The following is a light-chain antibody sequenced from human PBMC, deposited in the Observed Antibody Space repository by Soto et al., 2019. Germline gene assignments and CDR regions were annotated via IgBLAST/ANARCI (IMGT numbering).Light chain of an antibody. Sequence: DIQMTQSPSSVSASVGDRVTISCRASEDINSRLAWYQQKPGNAPKLLIYAAFILQSGVPSRFSGSGSGTDFTLTISSLQPEDFATYFCQQSYSTPPWTFGQGTKVDIK. CDR3: QQSYSTPPWT. J-gene: IGKJ1*01. CDR1: EDINSR. V-gene: IGKV1-12*01. CDR2: AAF.